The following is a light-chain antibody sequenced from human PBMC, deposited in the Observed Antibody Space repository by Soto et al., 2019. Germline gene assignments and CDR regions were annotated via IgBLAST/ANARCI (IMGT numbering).Light chain of an antibody. Sequence: EIVLTQSPGTLSLSPGERATLSCRASQSVSSSYLAWYQQKPGQAPRLLIYGASRRATGIPDRFSGSGSGTDFTLTISRLEPEDFAVYYCQQFGSSFSTFGQGTKVEI. CDR2: GAS. CDR1: QSVSSSY. V-gene: IGKV3-20*01. J-gene: IGKJ2*01. CDR3: QQFGSSFST.